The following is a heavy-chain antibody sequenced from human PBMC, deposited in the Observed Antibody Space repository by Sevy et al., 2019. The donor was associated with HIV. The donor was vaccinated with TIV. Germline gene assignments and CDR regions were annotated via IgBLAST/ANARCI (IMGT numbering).Heavy chain of an antibody. CDR3: AKDLGYSSSGVDL. J-gene: IGHJ2*01. Sequence: GGSLILSCAASGFTFSSYAMSWVRHAPGKGLEWVSAISGSGGSTYYADSVKGRFTISRDNSKNTLYLQMNSLRAEDTAVYYCAKDLGYSSSGVDLWGRGTLVTVSS. V-gene: IGHV3-23*01. D-gene: IGHD6-6*01. CDR1: GFTFSSYA. CDR2: ISGSGGST.